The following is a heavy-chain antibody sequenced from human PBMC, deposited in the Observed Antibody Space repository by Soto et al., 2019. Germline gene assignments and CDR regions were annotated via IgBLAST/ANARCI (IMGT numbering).Heavy chain of an antibody. Sequence: PSETLSLTCTVSGGSISSGGYYWSWIRQHPGKGLEWIGYIYHSGTTYYNPSLKSRVTISVDTSKNQFSLKVSSVTAADTAVYYCARRNDGDFDYWGQGTLVTVS. J-gene: IGHJ4*02. CDR1: GGSISSGGYY. V-gene: IGHV4-31*03. CDR2: IYHSGTT. CDR3: ARRNDGDFDY. D-gene: IGHD1-1*01.